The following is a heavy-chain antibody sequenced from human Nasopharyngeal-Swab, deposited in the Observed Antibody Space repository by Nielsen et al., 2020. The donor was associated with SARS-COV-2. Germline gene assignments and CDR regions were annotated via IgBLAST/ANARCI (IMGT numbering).Heavy chain of an antibody. D-gene: IGHD6-13*01. CDR2: IHTDVNNT. Sequence: GESLKISCAASGFTFSSYAMSWVRQAPGKGLEWVSVIHTDVNNTDYVDSVKGRFTISRDNSKKTLFLQMNSLRVEDTAVYYCAKVRSWRLDAFDSWGQETLVTVSS. CDR3: AKVRSWRLDAFDS. J-gene: IGHJ4*02. CDR1: GFTFSSYA. V-gene: IGHV3-23*03.